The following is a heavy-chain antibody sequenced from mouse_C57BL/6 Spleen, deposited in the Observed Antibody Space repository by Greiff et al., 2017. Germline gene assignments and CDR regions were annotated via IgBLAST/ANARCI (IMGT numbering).Heavy chain of an antibody. CDR3: ARPYYGYDEGAMDY. Sequence: EVKLVESGGGLVQPGGSLSLSCAASGFTFTDYYMSWVRQPPGKALEWLGFIRNKANGYTTEYSASVKGRFTISRDNSQSILYLQMNALRAEDSATYYGARPYYGYDEGAMDYWGQGTSVTVSS. D-gene: IGHD2-2*01. CDR1: GFTFTDYY. CDR2: IRNKANGYTT. V-gene: IGHV7-3*01. J-gene: IGHJ4*01.